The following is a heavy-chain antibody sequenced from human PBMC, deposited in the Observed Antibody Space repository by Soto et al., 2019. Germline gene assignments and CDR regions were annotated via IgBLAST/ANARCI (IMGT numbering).Heavy chain of an antibody. CDR2: IYWDDDK. Sequence: QITLKESGPTLVKPTQPLTLTCTFSGFSLSTTTVGVGWIRQPPGKALEWVALIYWDDDKRYSPSLKSRLTVSKDNSRNQVVLTMTNMDPVDTATYYCAHTLYSCTGASCSSSLDYWGQGTLVTVSS. V-gene: IGHV2-5*02. CDR1: GFSLSTTTVG. J-gene: IGHJ4*02. CDR3: AHTLYSCTGASCSSSLDY. D-gene: IGHD2-8*02.